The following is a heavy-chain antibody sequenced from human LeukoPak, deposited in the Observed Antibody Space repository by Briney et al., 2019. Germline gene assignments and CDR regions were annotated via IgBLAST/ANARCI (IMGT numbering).Heavy chain of an antibody. J-gene: IGHJ4*02. V-gene: IGHV4-61*02. Sequence: PSQTLSLTCTVSGGSISSGSYYWSWIRQPAGKGLEWIGRIYTSGSTNYNPSLKSRVTISVDTSKNQFSLKLSSVTAADTAVYYCARDRGNWNYLGYSDYWGQGTLVTVSS. CDR3: ARDRGNWNYLGYSDY. CDR1: GGSISSGSYY. CDR2: IYTSGST. D-gene: IGHD1-7*01.